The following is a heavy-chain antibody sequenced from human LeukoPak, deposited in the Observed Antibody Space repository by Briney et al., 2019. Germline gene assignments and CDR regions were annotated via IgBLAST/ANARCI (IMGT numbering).Heavy chain of an antibody. D-gene: IGHD4-17*01. Sequence: GESLKISCRGSGYGFTSYWIVWVRQMPGKGLEWMGVIYPGDSDTRYSPSFQGQVTISADKSISTAYLQWSSLKASDTAMYYCARPGPTGTFDYWGQGTLVTVSS. CDR2: IYPGDSDT. CDR1: GYGFTSYW. CDR3: ARPGPTGTFDY. V-gene: IGHV5-51*01. J-gene: IGHJ4*02.